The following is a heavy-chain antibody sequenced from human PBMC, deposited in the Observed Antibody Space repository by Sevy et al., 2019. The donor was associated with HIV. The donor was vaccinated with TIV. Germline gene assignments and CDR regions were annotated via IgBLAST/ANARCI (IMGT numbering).Heavy chain of an antibody. Sequence: GGSLRLSCATSGFTFSSYAMHWVRQAPGKGLEWVAVILYDGSSKYYADSVKGRFTISRDNSKNTLYLQMNSLRAEDTAAYYCARDFSSIFLEWLSAFDYWGQGTLVTVSS. CDR3: ARDFSSIFLEWLSAFDY. J-gene: IGHJ4*02. CDR1: GFTFSSYA. V-gene: IGHV3-30-3*01. D-gene: IGHD3-3*01. CDR2: ILYDGSSK.